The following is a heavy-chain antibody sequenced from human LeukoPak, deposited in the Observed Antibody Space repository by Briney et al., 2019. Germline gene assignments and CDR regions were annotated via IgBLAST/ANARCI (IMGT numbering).Heavy chain of an antibody. CDR2: IHYSGST. CDR1: GGSISGFY. V-gene: IGHV4-59*08. J-gene: IGHJ4*02. CDR3: ARHARKRLTSNWDF. D-gene: IGHD2-21*02. Sequence: SETLSLTCTVSGGSISGFYWSWIRQPPGKGLEWIGYIHYSGSTNYNPSLKSRVIISLDTTKNQFSLRLSSVTAADTAVYYCARHARKRLTSNWDFWGQGTLVTVSS.